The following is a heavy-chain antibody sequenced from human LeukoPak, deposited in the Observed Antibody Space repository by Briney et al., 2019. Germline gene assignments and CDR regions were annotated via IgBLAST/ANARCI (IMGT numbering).Heavy chain of an antibody. D-gene: IGHD4-17*01. CDR2: ISGSACST. Sequence: GGSLRLSCAASGFTSSNYAMNWVGQAPGKGLEWVSGISGSACSTYYADSMKGRFTIARVNSKNTLYLQMNSLRADDTSVYYCSKNYGDYEDVFDYWGQGTLVTVSS. CDR1: GFTSSNYA. J-gene: IGHJ4*02. V-gene: IGHV3-23*01. CDR3: SKNYGDYEDVFDY.